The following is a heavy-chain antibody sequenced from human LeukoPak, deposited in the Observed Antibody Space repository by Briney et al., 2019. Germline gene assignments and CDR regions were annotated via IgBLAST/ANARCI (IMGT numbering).Heavy chain of an antibody. CDR3: ARVFGTASPTYYYYYMDV. CDR2: IYSGGST. CDR1: GFTVSSNY. J-gene: IGHJ6*03. Sequence: GGSLRLSCAASGFTVSSNYMSWVRQAPGKGLEWVSVIYSGGSTYYADSVKGRFTISRDNSKNTLYLQMNSLRAEDTAVYYCARVFGTASPTYYYYYMDVWGKGTTVTVSS. D-gene: IGHD3-16*01. V-gene: IGHV3-66*02.